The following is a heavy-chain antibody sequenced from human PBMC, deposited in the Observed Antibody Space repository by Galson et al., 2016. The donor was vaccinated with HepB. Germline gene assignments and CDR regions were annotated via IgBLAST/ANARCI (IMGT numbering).Heavy chain of an antibody. V-gene: IGHV1-2*06. CDR3: ARDAVGFDF. Sequence: SVKVSCKASGYSFSTYYIHWVRQAPGQGLEWMGRINPNSGDTHYGQKFQGRVTRTRDTSITTVYMEVRRLRSDDTATYYCARDAVGFDFWGQGTLVTVSS. CDR1: GYSFSTYY. D-gene: IGHD1-26*01. J-gene: IGHJ4*02. CDR2: INPNSGDT.